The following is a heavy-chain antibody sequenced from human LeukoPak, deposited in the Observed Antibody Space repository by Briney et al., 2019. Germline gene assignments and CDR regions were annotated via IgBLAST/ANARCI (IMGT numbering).Heavy chain of an antibody. J-gene: IGHJ4*02. D-gene: IGHD1-7*01. Sequence: GGSLRLSCAVSGFTVSSNYMSWVRQAPGKGLEWVSVIYSGGSTYYADSVKGRFTISRDNSKNTLYLQMNSLRAEDTAVYYCARDWNWNFDFWGQGTLVTVSS. CDR3: ARDWNWNFDF. CDR2: IYSGGST. CDR1: GFTVSSNY. V-gene: IGHV3-53*01.